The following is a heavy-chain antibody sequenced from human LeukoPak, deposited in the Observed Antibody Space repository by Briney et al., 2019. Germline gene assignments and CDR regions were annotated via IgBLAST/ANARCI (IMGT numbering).Heavy chain of an antibody. D-gene: IGHD1-14*01. CDR2: ISYDGGNK. V-gene: IGHV3-30*03. Sequence: GGSLRLSCAVSGFAFSSFDMHWVRQAPGKGLEWVTLISYDGGNKYYGDSVKGRFTISRDNSKNTLFLQMTSLRIEDTAVYYCATNSRRPHQYYMDVWGKGTTVTVSS. CDR1: GFAFSSFD. CDR3: ATNSRRPHQYYMDV. J-gene: IGHJ6*03.